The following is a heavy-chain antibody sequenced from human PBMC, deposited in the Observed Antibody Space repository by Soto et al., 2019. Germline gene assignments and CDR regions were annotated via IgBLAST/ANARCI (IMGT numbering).Heavy chain of an antibody. V-gene: IGHV3-33*05. CDR1: GFSFKNFC. CDR3: VRDFVGPGLDY. D-gene: IGHD1-26*01. CDR2: ISFDGSLK. Sequence: XVSLRLSCATSGFSFKNFCMHWVRQAPGKGLEWVTFISFDGSLKYYPDSLKGRFIVSRDNSENTLHLQMISLSAEDTARYYCVRDFVGPGLDYWARGVLVTVSS. J-gene: IGHJ4*02.